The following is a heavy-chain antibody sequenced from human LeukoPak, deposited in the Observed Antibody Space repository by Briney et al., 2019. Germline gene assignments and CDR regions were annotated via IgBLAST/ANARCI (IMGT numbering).Heavy chain of an antibody. CDR3: ARGGRGYSYGLDS. CDR1: GDSMNSFTYF. D-gene: IGHD5-18*01. J-gene: IGHJ5*01. CDR2: VFYSGGT. Sequence: SETLSLTCTVSGDSMNSFTYFWTWIRQQPGKGLEWIGYVFYSGGTYLNPSLKRRLTMSSDTPNNQFSLHLTSVTAADTAVYYCARGGRGYSYGLDSWGQGIPVTVSS. V-gene: IGHV4-31*03.